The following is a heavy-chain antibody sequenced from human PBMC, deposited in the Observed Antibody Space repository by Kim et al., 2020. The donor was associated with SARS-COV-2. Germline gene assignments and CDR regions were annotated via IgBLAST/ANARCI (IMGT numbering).Heavy chain of an antibody. Sequence: SVKVSCKASGGTFSSYAISWVRQAPGQGLEWMGGIIPIFGTANYAQKFQGRVTITADESTSTAYMELSSLRSEDTAVYYCARDRLRYSSSSRYYYYYMDVWGKGTTVTVSS. CDR1: GGTFSSYA. CDR3: ARDRLRYSSSSRYYYYYMDV. V-gene: IGHV1-69*13. CDR2: IIPIFGTA. J-gene: IGHJ6*03. D-gene: IGHD6-6*01.